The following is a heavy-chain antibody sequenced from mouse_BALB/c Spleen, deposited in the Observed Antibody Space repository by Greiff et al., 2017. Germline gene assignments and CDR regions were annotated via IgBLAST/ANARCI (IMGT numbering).Heavy chain of an antibody. CDR2: ISDGGSYT. CDR3: ARDGYYGPFDY. J-gene: IGHJ2*01. D-gene: IGHD1-1*01. V-gene: IGHV5-4*02. Sequence: DVKLVESGGGLVKPGGSLKLSCAASGFTFSDYYMYWVRQTPEKRLEWVATISDGGSYTYYPDSVKGRFTISRDNAKNNLYLQMSSLKSEDTAMYYCARDGYYGPFDYWGQGTTLTVSS. CDR1: GFTFSDYY.